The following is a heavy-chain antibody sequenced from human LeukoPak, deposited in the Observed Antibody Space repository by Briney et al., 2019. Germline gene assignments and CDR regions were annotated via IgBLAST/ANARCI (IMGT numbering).Heavy chain of an antibody. D-gene: IGHD6-19*01. J-gene: IGHJ6*03. CDR1: GFSLSSYG. Sequence: PGGSLRLSCAASGFSLSSYGMTWVRQAPGKGLEWVSDISGSGIRRDYEDSVKGRFTISRDNSKNRLYLQMNSLRAEDTAVYYCAKGSKAVLFTRDYYMDVWGKGTTVTISS. CDR2: ISGSGIRR. V-gene: IGHV3-23*01. CDR3: AKGSKAVLFTRDYYMDV.